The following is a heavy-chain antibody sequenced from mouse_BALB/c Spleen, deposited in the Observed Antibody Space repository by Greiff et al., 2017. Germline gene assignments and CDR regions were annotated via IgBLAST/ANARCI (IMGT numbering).Heavy chain of an antibody. J-gene: IGHJ4*01. CDR1: GFTFSSYY. CDR2: ISSGGSYT. V-gene: IGHV5-6*03. Sequence: EVMLVESGGGLVKLGGSLKLSCAASGFTFSSYYMSWVRQTPEKRLEWVATISSGGSYTYYPDSVKGRFTISRDNAKNTLYLQMSSLKSEDTAMYYCARRVYGDYAMDYWGQGTSVTVSS. D-gene: IGHD1-1*01. CDR3: ARRVYGDYAMDY.